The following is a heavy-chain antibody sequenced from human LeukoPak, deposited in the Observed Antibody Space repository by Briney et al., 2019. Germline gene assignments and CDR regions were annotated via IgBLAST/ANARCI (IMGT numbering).Heavy chain of an antibody. CDR3: ASEAYYYDSSGYYKY. V-gene: IGHV4-4*07. J-gene: IGHJ4*02. CDR2: IYTSGST. Sequence: SEPLSLPCTVSGDSISSFHWSWIRQPAGKGLEWMGRIYTSGSTNYNPSLKSRVTMSVDTSKNQFSLKLSSVTAADTAVYYCASEAYYYDSSGYYKYWGQGTLVTVSS. CDR1: GDSISSFH. D-gene: IGHD3-22*01.